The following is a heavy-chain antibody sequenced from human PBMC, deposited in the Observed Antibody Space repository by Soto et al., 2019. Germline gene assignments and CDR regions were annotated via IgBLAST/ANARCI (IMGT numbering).Heavy chain of an antibody. V-gene: IGHV5-51*01. J-gene: IGHJ6*02. Sequence: VESLKISCKGSGYIFTSYWIGCVLQMPGKGLEWMAIIYPGDSDIRYSPSFQGQVTISVDKSISTAYLQWSSLKASDTAMYYCARQPSNGQWFLWGQGTTVTVSS. CDR3: ARQPSNGQWFL. CDR2: IYPGDSDI. CDR1: GYIFTSYW. D-gene: IGHD3-22*01.